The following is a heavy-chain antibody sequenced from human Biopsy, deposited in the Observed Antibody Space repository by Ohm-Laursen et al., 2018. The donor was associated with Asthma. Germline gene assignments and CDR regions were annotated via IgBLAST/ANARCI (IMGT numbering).Heavy chain of an antibody. Sequence: SSVNVSCKASGDSFSNYAISWVRQAPGQGLEWMGGLIPVLGTPDHAQLFEGRVTITADESTSTAYMELSSLGSEDTALYYCARGPEYVRSSGALDYWGQGTLVTVSS. CDR1: GDSFSNYA. CDR3: ARGPEYVRSSGALDY. D-gene: IGHD2-15*01. CDR2: LIPVLGTP. V-gene: IGHV1-69*01. J-gene: IGHJ4*02.